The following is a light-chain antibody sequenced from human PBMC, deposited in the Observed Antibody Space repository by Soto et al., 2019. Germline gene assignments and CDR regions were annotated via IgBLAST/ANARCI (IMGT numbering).Light chain of an antibody. CDR1: SSDVGGYND. CDR3: SSDTSGSTVV. J-gene: IGLJ2*01. Sequence: QSALTQHASVSGSPGRSITISCTGTSSDVGGYNDFSWYQQHPGKAPKLMIYDVSNRPSGVSNRFSGSKSGNTASLTICGLQADDEADYYCSSDTSGSTVVFGGGTKVTVL. V-gene: IGLV2-14*01. CDR2: DVS.